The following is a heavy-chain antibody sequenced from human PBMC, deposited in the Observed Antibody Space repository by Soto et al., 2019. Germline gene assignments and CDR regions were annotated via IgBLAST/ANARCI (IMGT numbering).Heavy chain of an antibody. V-gene: IGHV4-61*08. D-gene: IGHD6-13*01. J-gene: IGHJ3*01. Sequence: SETLSLTCTVSGGSISSGGYYWSWIRQHPGKGLEWIAYISYSGSIHYNPSLKSRVTLSLDTSKNQFSLRLSSVTAADTAVYYCARDRMAADATEVAFDFWGQGTMVTVSS. CDR3: ARDRMAADATEVAFDF. CDR2: ISYSGSI. CDR1: GGSISSGGYY.